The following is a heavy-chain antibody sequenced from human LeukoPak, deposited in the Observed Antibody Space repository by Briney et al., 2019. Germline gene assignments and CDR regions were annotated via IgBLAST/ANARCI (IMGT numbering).Heavy chain of an antibody. D-gene: IGHD6-25*01. CDR2: IIPIIGIA. Sequence: ASVKVSCKASGGTFSSYAISWVRQAPGQGLEWMGRIIPIIGIANYAQKFQGRVTITADKSTSTAYMELSSLRSEDTAVYYCARFIAAGYYYYGMDVWGQGTTVTVSS. J-gene: IGHJ6*02. CDR1: GGTFSSYA. V-gene: IGHV1-69*04. CDR3: ARFIAAGYYYYGMDV.